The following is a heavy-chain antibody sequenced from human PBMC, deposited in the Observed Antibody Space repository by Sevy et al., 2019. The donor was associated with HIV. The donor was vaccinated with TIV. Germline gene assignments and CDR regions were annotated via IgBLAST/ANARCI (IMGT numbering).Heavy chain of an antibody. V-gene: IGHV4-34*01. CDR3: ATEQVGRRYYRSGSYPSPPYGMDV. Sequence: AENLSLTCAVYGGSFSGYYWSWIRQPPGKGLEWIGEINHSGSTNYNPSLKSRVTISVDTSKNQFSLKLSSVTAADTAVYYCATEQVGRRYYRSGSYPSPPYGMDVWGQGTTVSVSS. J-gene: IGHJ6*02. CDR1: GGSFSGYY. CDR2: INHSGST. D-gene: IGHD3-10*01.